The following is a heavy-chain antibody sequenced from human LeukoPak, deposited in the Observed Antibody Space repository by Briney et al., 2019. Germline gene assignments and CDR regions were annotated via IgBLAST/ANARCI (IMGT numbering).Heavy chain of an antibody. CDR2: ISAYNGNT. CDR1: GYTFTSYG. V-gene: IGHV1-18*01. CDR3: ARDWQLAELDY. D-gene: IGHD6-13*01. J-gene: IGHJ4*02. Sequence: ASVKVSCKASGYTFTSYGISWVRPAPGQGLEWMGWISAYNGNTNYAQKLQGRVTMTTDTSTSTAYMELRGLRSDDTAVYYCARDWQLAELDYWGQGTLVTVSS.